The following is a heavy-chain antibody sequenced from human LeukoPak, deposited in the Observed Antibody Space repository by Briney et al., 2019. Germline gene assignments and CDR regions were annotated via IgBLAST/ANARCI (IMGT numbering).Heavy chain of an antibody. Sequence: ASVKVSCKASGYTFTGYYMHWVRQAPGQGLEWMGRINPNSGGTNYAQKFQGRVTMTRDTSISTAYMELSRLRSDDTGVYYCARLACGYFSYYFDYWGQGTLVTVSS. D-gene: IGHD5-12*01. CDR3: ARLACGYFSYYFDY. J-gene: IGHJ4*02. CDR2: INPNSGGT. CDR1: GYTFTGYY. V-gene: IGHV1-2*05.